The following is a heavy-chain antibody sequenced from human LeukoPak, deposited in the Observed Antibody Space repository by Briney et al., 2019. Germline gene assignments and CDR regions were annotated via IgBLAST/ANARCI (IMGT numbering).Heavy chain of an antibody. J-gene: IGHJ6*02. CDR2: INAYNGDT. CDR1: GYTFTIYG. D-gene: IGHD2-15*01. CDR3: ARQVLIAGGRYGMDV. Sequence: ASVTVSFTTSGYTFTIYGISWVRQAPGQGLEWMGWINAYNGDTSSAQKVQGRVTMTTDTSTSTAYMELRTLRSDDTAVYYCARQVLIAGGRYGMDVWGQGTTVTVSS. V-gene: IGHV1-18*01.